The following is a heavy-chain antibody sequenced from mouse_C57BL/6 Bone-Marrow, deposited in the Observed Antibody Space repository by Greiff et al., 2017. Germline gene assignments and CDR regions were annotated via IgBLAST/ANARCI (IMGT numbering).Heavy chain of an antibody. Sequence: QVQLQQPGAELVKPGASVTMSCKASGYTFTSYWITWVKQRPGQGLEWIGDIYPGSGSTNYNEKFKSKATLTVDTSSSTAYMLLSSLTSEDSAVYYCARRGGNYVYWGQGTTLTVSS. CDR1: GYTFTSYW. CDR3: ARRGGNYVY. J-gene: IGHJ2*01. V-gene: IGHV1-55*01. D-gene: IGHD2-1*01. CDR2: IYPGSGST.